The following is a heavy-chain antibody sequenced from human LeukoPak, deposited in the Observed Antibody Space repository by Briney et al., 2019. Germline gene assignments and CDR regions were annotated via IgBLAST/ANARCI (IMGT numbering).Heavy chain of an antibody. CDR1: GGSFSSYA. D-gene: IGHD3-9*01. Sequence: SVKVSCKASGGSFSSYAISWVRQAPGQGLEWMGRIIPIFGTANYAQKFQGRVTITTDESTSTAYMELSSLRSEDTAVYYCARKLRRRYDILTGSLHSEDDAFDIWGQGTMVTVSS. CDR3: ARKLRRRYDILTGSLHSEDDAFDI. V-gene: IGHV1-69*05. J-gene: IGHJ3*02. CDR2: IIPIFGTA.